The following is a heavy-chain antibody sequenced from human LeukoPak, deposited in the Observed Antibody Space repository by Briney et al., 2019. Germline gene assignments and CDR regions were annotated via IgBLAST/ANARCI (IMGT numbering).Heavy chain of an antibody. Sequence: GSLRLSCAASGFTFSSHWMSWVRQAPRKGLEWLANIKEDGSEKYYVDPVKGRFTISRDNAKNSLFLQMNSLRDEDTATYYCVRDLVWDTGRVDYWGQGTLVTVSS. J-gene: IGHJ4*02. V-gene: IGHV3-7*01. CDR3: VRDLVWDTGRVDY. CDR2: IKEDGSEK. CDR1: GFTFSSHW. D-gene: IGHD3/OR15-3a*01.